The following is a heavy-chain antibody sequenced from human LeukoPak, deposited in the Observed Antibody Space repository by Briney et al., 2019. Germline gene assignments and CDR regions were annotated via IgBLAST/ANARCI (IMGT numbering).Heavy chain of an antibody. CDR2: IKHDGSQK. Sequence: PGGSLRVYCAASGFTSDNYWMNWVRQAPGRGLEWVAIIKHDGSQKFYVDSVKGRFTISTDSANSSLYLLMNNLRTEDTAVYYCARASLSSLTTFDSWGQGDL. V-gene: IGHV3-7*01. CDR3: ARASLSSLTTFDS. CDR1: GFTSDNYW. J-gene: IGHJ4*02. D-gene: IGHD1-1*01.